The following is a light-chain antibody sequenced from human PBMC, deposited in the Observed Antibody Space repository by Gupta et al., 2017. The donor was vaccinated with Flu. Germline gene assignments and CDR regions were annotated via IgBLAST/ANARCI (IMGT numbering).Light chain of an antibody. CDR3: QQSDDVTWT. J-gene: IGKJ1*01. V-gene: IGKV1-39*01. Sequence: GVPSRFSGSGSGADFTLTITRLQPEEFATYYCQQSDDVTWTFGQGTTVEIK.